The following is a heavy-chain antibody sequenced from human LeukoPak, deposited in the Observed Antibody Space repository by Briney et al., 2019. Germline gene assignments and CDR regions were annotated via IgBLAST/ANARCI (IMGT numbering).Heavy chain of an antibody. Sequence: GASVKVSCKVSGYTLTELSMHWVRQAPGKGLEWMGGFDPEDGETIYAQKFQGRVTMTEDTSTDTAYMELSSLRSEDTAVYYCATDLLSDYDSSGYYGAFDIWGQGTMVTVSS. CDR2: FDPEDGET. CDR3: ATDLLSDYDSSGYYGAFDI. V-gene: IGHV1-24*01. D-gene: IGHD3-22*01. CDR1: GYTLTELS. J-gene: IGHJ3*02.